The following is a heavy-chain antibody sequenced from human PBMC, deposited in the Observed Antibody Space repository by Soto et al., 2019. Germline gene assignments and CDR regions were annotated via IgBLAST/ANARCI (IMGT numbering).Heavy chain of an antibody. J-gene: IGHJ4*02. Sequence: QVQLVQSGAEVKKPGASVKVSCKASGYTFTSYGISWVRQAPGQGLEWMGWISAYNGNTNYAQKLQGRVPMTTDTSTSPAYMELRRLRSDDTAVYYCAREPQHDYVCGSANSYYFDSWAQGTLVTVSS. V-gene: IGHV1-18*01. CDR3: AREPQHDYVCGSANSYYFDS. CDR2: ISAYNGNT. D-gene: IGHD3-16*01. CDR1: GYTFTSYG.